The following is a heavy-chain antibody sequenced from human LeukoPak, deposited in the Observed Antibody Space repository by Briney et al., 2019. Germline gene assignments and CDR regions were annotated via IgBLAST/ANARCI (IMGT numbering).Heavy chain of an antibody. D-gene: IGHD3-10*01. CDR2: ISSNGDST. V-gene: IGHV3-64*02. CDR3: ARSLYYSGSGSFLDY. CDR1: GFTFSTCA. J-gene: IGHJ4*02. Sequence: GGSLRLSCAASGFTFSTCAMHWVRQAPGKGLEYVSTISSNGDSTYYADSVNGRFTISRDNSKNTLFLQMGSLRAEDMAVYYCARSLYYSGSGSFLDYWGQGALVTVSS.